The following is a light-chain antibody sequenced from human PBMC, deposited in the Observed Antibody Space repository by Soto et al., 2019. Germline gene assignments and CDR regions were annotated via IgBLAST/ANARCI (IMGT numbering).Light chain of an antibody. CDR2: GAS. CDR3: QQYNNWPFT. Sequence: EIVMTQSPATLSVSPGERATLSCRASQSISSNLAWYQQKPGQAPRLLMYGASTMATGIPATFSGSGSGTEFTLTISSLQSEDFAVYYCQQYNNWPFTFGPGTKVDIK. J-gene: IGKJ3*01. V-gene: IGKV3-15*01. CDR1: QSISSN.